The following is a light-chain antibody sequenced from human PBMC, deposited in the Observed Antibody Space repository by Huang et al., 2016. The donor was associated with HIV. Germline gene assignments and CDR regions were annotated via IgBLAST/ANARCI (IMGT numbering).Light chain of an antibody. V-gene: IGKV3-15*01. Sequence: ENVMTQSPATLSVSPGERATLSCRASKSVSTNLAWYQQKPGQAPRLLIYDASSRATGIPAMFSGSGCGTGFILTISSLQAEDFAVYYCQQYHNWPPLTFGGGTKLEIK. CDR1: KSVSTN. CDR2: DAS. CDR3: QQYHNWPPLT. J-gene: IGKJ4*01.